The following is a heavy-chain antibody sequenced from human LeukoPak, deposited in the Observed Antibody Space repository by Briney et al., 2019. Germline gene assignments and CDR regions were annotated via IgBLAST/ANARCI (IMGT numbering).Heavy chain of an antibody. CDR2: INPNSGGT. CDR1: GYTFTSYY. V-gene: IGHV1-2*02. J-gene: IGHJ5*02. Sequence: GASVKVSCKASGYTFTSYYMHWVRQAPGQGLEWMGWINPNSGGTNYVQKFQGRVTMTRDTSISTAYMELSRLRSDDTAVYYCARVRLPLVWFDPWGQGTLVTVSS. CDR3: ARVRLPLVWFDP. D-gene: IGHD4-17*01.